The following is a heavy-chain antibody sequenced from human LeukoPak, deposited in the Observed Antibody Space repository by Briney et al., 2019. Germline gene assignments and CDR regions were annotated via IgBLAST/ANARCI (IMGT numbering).Heavy chain of an antibody. CDR2: IYYSGST. CDR1: GGSISSYY. CDR3: AIAPYYYGPGYFDY. V-gene: IGHV4-59*01. D-gene: IGHD3-10*01. J-gene: IGHJ4*02. Sequence: PSETLSLTCTVSGGSISSYYWSWIRQPPGKGLEWIGYIYYSGSTNYNPSLKSRVTISVDTSKNQFSLKLSSVTAADTAVYYCAIAPYYYGPGYFDYWGQGTLVTVSS.